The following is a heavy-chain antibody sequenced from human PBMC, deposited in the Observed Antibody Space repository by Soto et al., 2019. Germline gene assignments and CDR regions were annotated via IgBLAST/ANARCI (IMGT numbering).Heavy chain of an antibody. J-gene: IGHJ6*02. CDR1: GFTFSSYS. CDR3: ARLTPGVVTPVADV. Sequence: PGGSLRLSCAASGFTFSSYSMNWVRQAPGKGLEWVSYISSSSSTIYYADSVKGRFTISRDNAKNSLYLQMNSLRDEDTAVYYCARLTPGVVTPVADVWGQGTTVTVSS. D-gene: IGHD2-21*02. V-gene: IGHV3-48*02. CDR2: ISSSSSTI.